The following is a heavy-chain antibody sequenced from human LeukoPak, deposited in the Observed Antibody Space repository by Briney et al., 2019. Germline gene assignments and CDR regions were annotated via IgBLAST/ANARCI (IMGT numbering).Heavy chain of an antibody. V-gene: IGHV4-59*01. CDR2: IYYSGST. CDR3: VTFRDYSVFDY. CDR1: GGSISSYY. Sequence: PSETLSLTCTVSGGSISSYYWSWIRQPPGKGLEWIGYIYYSGSTNYNPSLKSRVTISVDTSKNQFSLKLSSVTAADTAVYYCVTFRDYSVFDYWGQGTLVTVSS. J-gene: IGHJ4*02. D-gene: IGHD2-21*01.